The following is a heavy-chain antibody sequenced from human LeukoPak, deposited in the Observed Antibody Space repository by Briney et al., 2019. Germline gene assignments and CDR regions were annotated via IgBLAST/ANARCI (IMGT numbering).Heavy chain of an antibody. CDR2: IYYRGGT. CDR3: ARGLWSGYYTDY. V-gene: IGHV4-39*01. J-gene: IGHJ4*02. Sequence: PSETLSLTCTVSGGSISSSSYSWGWIRQPPGKGLEWIGSIYYRGGTYYNPSLKSRVTISVDTSKNQFSLKLSSVTAADTAVYYCARGLWSGYYTDYWGQGTLVTVSS. CDR1: GGSISSSSYS. D-gene: IGHD3-3*01.